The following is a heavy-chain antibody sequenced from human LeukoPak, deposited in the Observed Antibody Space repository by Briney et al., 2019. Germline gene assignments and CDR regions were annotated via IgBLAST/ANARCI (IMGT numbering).Heavy chain of an antibody. Sequence: SETLSLTCTVSGGSISSHYWSWIRQSAGKGLEWIGRIYTSENTNYNPSLKSRVTMSVDTSKNQVSLKLSSVTAADTAVYYCARDVSTWYLDYWGQGTRVTVSS. CDR2: IYTSENT. D-gene: IGHD6-13*01. CDR1: GGSISSHY. V-gene: IGHV4-4*07. CDR3: ARDVSTWYLDY. J-gene: IGHJ4*02.